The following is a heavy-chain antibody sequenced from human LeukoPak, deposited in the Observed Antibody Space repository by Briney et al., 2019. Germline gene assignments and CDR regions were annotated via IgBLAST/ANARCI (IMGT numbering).Heavy chain of an antibody. CDR3: VYCSGGSCYGGFQH. J-gene: IGHJ1*01. V-gene: IGHV1-2*02. Sequence: ASVKVSCKASGYTFTGYYMHWVRQAPGQGLEWMGWINPNSGGTNYAQKFQGRVTMTGDTSISTAYMELSRLRSDDTAVYYCVYCSGGSCYGGFQHWGQGTLVTVSS. CDR2: INPNSGGT. D-gene: IGHD2-15*01. CDR1: GYTFTGYY.